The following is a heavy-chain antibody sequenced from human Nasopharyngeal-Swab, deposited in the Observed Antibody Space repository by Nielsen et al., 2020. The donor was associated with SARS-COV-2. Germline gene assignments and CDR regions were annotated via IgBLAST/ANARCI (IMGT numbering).Heavy chain of an antibody. V-gene: IGHV4-59*02. Sequence: SETLSLTCTVSGGSVNSHYWSWIRQPPGKGLEWIGYISHRGTTKYNPSLKSRVTISVDTSKNQFSLKLSSVTAADTAVYYCATLAYGDHSFDYWGQGTLVTVSS. J-gene: IGHJ4*02. CDR1: GGSVNSHY. D-gene: IGHD4-17*01. CDR2: ISHRGTT. CDR3: ATLAYGDHSFDY.